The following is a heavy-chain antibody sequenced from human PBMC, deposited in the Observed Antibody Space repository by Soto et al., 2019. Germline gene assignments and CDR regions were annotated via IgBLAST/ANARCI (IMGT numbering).Heavy chain of an antibody. V-gene: IGHV3-7*01. CDR3: AQAMAYAFHI. D-gene: IGHD5-18*01. J-gene: IGHJ3*02. CDR2: IHQGGSET. Sequence: EVRLVESGGGLVQPGGSLRLSCAASGFPFSSHWMSWVRQAPGKGLEWLGNIHQGGSETHFADSVRGRFTISRDNAKNLLFLQLNSLRAEDTAVYYCAQAMAYAFHIWGQGTVVTVSS. CDR1: GFPFSSHW.